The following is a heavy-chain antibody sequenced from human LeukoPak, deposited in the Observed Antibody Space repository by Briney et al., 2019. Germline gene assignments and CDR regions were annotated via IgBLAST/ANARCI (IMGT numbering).Heavy chain of an antibody. D-gene: IGHD2-8*02. J-gene: IGHJ3*02. Sequence: GGSPRLSCAASGFTFSNYAMSWVRQAPGKGLEWVSGITARADSTYYAGPVKGRVTISRDNSKNTLFLQLNSLRAEDAAVYYCAKTYMWSIDAFHIWGQGTMVTVSS. CDR3: AKTYMWSIDAFHI. CDR1: GFTFSNYA. CDR2: ITARADST. V-gene: IGHV3-23*01.